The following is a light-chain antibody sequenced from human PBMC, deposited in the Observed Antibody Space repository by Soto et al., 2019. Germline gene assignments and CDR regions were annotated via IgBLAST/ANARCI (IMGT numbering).Light chain of an antibody. CDR2: DAS. V-gene: IGKV3-20*01. CDR3: QHHAGSPA. J-gene: IGKJ1*01. Sequence: EIVLTQSPGTLSLSPGERATLSCRASQSVSSNYLAWYQQKPGQAPRLLIYDASNRATGIPARFSGSGSGTDFSLTISSLEPEDFGMYYCQHHAGSPAFGQGTKVDIK. CDR1: QSVSSNY.